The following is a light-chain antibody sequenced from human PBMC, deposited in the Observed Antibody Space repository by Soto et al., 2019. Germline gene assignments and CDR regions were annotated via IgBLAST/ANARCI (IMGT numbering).Light chain of an antibody. Sequence: EIVLTQYPGTLSLSPGERATLSCRASQSVSSSYLAWYQQKPGQAPRLLIYGASTRATGIPARFSGSGSGTEFTLTIDSLHPDDSATYYCQQYNYLWAFG. CDR2: GAS. CDR3: QQYNYLWA. V-gene: IGKV3-20*01. J-gene: IGKJ2*01. CDR1: QSVSSSY.